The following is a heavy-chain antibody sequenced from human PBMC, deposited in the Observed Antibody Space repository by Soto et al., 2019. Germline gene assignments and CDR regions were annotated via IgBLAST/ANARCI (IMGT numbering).Heavy chain of an antibody. Sequence: SETLCLTCAVYGGSFSGYYWSWIRQPPGKGLEWIGEINHSGSTNYNPSLKSRVTISVDTSKTQFSLKLSSVTAADTAVYYCAREESSGWYWYFDLWGRGTLVT. J-gene: IGHJ2*01. CDR3: AREESSGWYWYFDL. CDR2: INHSGST. V-gene: IGHV4-34*01. CDR1: GGSFSGYY. D-gene: IGHD6-19*01.